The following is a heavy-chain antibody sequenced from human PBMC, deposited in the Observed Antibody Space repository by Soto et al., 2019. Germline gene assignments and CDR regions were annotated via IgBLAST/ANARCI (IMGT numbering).Heavy chain of an antibody. CDR1: GLNFGSFG. CDR2: INGGGDVT. CDR3: AKALRMIYPIDAFDV. Sequence: EVQLFESGGHWVQPGGSLRLSCAASGLNFGSFGVSWFRQAPGKGLEWVSGINGGGDVTYYAVSVKGRFTISRDNPKNTVYLQLNRVRVYDTAVYFCAKALRMIYPIDAFDVWGQGTAVSVPS. D-gene: IGHD3-22*01. V-gene: IGHV3-23*01. J-gene: IGHJ3*01.